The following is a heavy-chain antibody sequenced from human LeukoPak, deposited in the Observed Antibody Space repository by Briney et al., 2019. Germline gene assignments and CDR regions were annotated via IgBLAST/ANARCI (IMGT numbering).Heavy chain of an antibody. CDR3: ARGHAVGITMVRGGRSYFDY. Sequence: GGSLRLSCAATGFTFSSYSMNWVRQAPGKGLEWVSSISSSSSYIHYADSVKGRFTISRDNAKHSLYLQMNSLRAEDTAVYYCARGHAVGITMVRGGRSYFDYWGQGTLVTVSS. J-gene: IGHJ4*02. CDR2: ISSSSSYI. D-gene: IGHD3-10*01. CDR1: GFTFSSYS. V-gene: IGHV3-21*01.